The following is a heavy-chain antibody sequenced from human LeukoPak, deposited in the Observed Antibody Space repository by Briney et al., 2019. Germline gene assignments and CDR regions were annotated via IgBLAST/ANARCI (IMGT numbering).Heavy chain of an antibody. CDR1: GYTFTSYG. J-gene: IGHJ4*02. CDR2: ISAYNGNT. Sequence: ASVKVSCKASGYTFTSYGISWVRQAPGQGLEWMGWISAYNGNTNYAQKLQGRVTMTTDTSTSTAYMELRSLRSDDTAVYYCARESPRWYCSSTSPCGGDHWGQGTLVTVSS. V-gene: IGHV1-18*01. CDR3: ARESPRWYCSSTSPCGGDH. D-gene: IGHD2-2*01.